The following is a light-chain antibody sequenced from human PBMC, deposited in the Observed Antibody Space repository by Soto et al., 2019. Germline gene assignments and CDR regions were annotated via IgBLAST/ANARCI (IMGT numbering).Light chain of an antibody. Sequence: DIHMTQSPSFLSASVGASVTITCRANQTITHYLSWYQQKPGKAPKRLIYAASSLQSGVPSRFSGSGSGTEFTLTISSLQPEDFATYYCLQHNSYPRTFGQGTKVDI. CDR3: LQHNSYPRT. J-gene: IGKJ1*01. CDR2: AAS. V-gene: IGKV1-17*01. CDR1: QTITHY.